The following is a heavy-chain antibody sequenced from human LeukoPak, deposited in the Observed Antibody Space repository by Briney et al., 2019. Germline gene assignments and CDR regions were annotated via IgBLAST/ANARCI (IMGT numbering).Heavy chain of an antibody. Sequence: PSETLSLTCSVSGGSISSYYWSWIRQPAGKGLEWIGRIYTGGSTNYNPSLRSRVTMSVDTSKNQFSLKLSSVTAADTAVYYCARDQVGTTLDYFDYWGQGTLVTVSS. CDR2: IYTGGST. D-gene: IGHD1-26*01. CDR3: ARDQVGTTLDYFDY. J-gene: IGHJ4*02. CDR1: GGSISSYY. V-gene: IGHV4-4*07.